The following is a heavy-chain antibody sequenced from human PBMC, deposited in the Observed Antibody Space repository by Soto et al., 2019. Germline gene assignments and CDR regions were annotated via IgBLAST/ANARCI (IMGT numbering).Heavy chain of an antibody. CDR3: AREEETMVRGVIIKPIDY. D-gene: IGHD3-10*01. J-gene: IGHJ4*02. Sequence: GGSLRLSCAASGFTFSSYSMNWVRQAPGKGLEWVSSISSSSSYIYYADSVKGRFTISRDNAKNSLYLQMNSLRAEDTAVNYCAREEETMVRGVIIKPIDYWGQGTLVTVSS. CDR1: GFTFSSYS. CDR2: ISSSSSYI. V-gene: IGHV3-21*01.